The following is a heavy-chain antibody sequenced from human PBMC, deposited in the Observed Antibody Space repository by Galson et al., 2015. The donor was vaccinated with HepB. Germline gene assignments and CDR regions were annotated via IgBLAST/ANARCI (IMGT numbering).Heavy chain of an antibody. Sequence: SVKVSCKASGGTFSSYAISWVRQAPGQGLEWMGWISAYNGNTNYAQKLQGRVTMTTDTSTSTAYMELRSLRSDDTAVYYCARLRNNNAPDYWGQGTLVTVSS. CDR3: ARLRNNNAPDY. V-gene: IGHV1-18*01. CDR2: ISAYNGNT. D-gene: IGHD1-14*01. J-gene: IGHJ4*02. CDR1: GGTFSSYA.